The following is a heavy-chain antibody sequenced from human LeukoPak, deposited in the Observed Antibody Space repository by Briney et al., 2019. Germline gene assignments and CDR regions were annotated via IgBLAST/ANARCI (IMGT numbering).Heavy chain of an antibody. D-gene: IGHD3/OR15-3a*01. CDR3: RGGPGWTFNH. CDR2: IRCREDII. V-gene: IGHV3-11*01. J-gene: IGHJ5*02. CDR1: GLSFSDNF. Sequence: GGSLRLSCTASGLSFSDNFMGWLRQSPEKGLEWVSYIRCREDIIRYSDVVKGRFSISIHNSMRSLYLQMNRLKNGDTAVYCARGGPGWTFNHWGQGTLVSVSS.